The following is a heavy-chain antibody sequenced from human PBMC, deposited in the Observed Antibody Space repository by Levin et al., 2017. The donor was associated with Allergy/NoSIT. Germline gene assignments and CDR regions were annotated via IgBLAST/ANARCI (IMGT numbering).Heavy chain of an antibody. CDR3: AKMRPDSGSYYTSLSNDY. Sequence: GGSLRLSCAASGFTFSSYAMSWVRQAPGKGLEWVSAISGSGGSTYYADSVKGRFTISRDNSKNTLYLQMNSLRAEDTAVYYCAKMRPDSGSYYTSLSNDYWGQGTLVTVSS. CDR2: ISGSGGST. D-gene: IGHD1-26*01. V-gene: IGHV3-23*01. CDR1: GFTFSSYA. J-gene: IGHJ4*02.